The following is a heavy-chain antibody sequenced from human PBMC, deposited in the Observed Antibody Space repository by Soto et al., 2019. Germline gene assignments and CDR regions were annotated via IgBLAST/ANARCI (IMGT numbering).Heavy chain of an antibody. D-gene: IGHD5-18*01. J-gene: IGHJ4*02. CDR3: APDEDTAMVKARVIVY. CDR2: ISYDGSNK. V-gene: IGHV3-30*03. CDR1: GFTFSSYG. Sequence: QVQLVESGGGVVQPGRSLRLSCAASGFTFSSYGMHWVRQAPGKGLEWVAVISYDGSNKYYADSVKGRFTISRDNSKNTLYLQMNSLRAEHTAVYYCAPDEDTAMVKARVIVYWGPGTLVTVSS.